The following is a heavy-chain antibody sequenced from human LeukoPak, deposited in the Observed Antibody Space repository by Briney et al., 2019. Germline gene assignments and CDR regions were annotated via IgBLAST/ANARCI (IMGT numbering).Heavy chain of an antibody. J-gene: IGHJ4*02. Sequence: SGGSLRLSCAASGFTFSSYWMHWVRQAPGKGLVWVSRINGDGSTTNYADSVKGRFTISRDNAKNTLYLQMNSLRAEDTAVYYCAAHTTRGGYWGQGTLVTVSS. CDR1: GFTFSSYW. D-gene: IGHD1-1*01. V-gene: IGHV3-74*01. CDR3: AAHTTRGGY. CDR2: INGDGSTT.